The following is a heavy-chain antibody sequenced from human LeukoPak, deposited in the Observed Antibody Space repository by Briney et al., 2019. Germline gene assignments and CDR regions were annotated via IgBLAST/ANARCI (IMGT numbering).Heavy chain of an antibody. V-gene: IGHV1-69*04. CDR2: IIPILGIA. J-gene: IGHJ6*02. Sequence: ASVKVSCKASGGTFSSYAISWVRQAPGQGLEWMGRIIPILGIANYAQKFQGRVTITADKSTSTAYMELSSLRSEDTAVYYCTHREGAGYYYYGMDVWGQGTTVTVSS. D-gene: IGHD1-26*01. CDR3: THREGAGYYYYGMDV. CDR1: GGTFSSYA.